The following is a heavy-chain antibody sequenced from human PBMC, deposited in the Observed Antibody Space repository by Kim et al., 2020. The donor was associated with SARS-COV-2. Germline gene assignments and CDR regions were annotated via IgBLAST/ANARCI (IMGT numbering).Heavy chain of an antibody. J-gene: IGHJ4*02. V-gene: IGHV3-30-3*01. CDR3: ARAPTRKYSSSSPSKRTQGGIDY. CDR1: GFTFSSYA. Sequence: GGSLRLSCAASGFTFSSYAMHWVRQAPGKGLEWVAVISYDGSNKYYADSVKGRFTISRDNSKNTLYLQMNSLRAEDTAVYYCARAPTRKYSSSSPSKRTQGGIDYWGQGTLVTVSS. CDR2: ISYDGSNK. D-gene: IGHD6-6*01.